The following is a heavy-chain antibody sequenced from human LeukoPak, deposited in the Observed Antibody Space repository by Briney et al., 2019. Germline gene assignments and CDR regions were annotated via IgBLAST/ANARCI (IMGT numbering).Heavy chain of an antibody. CDR1: GFTFNDYS. J-gene: IGHJ4*02. D-gene: IGHD5-12*01. V-gene: IGHV3-48*02. CDR3: ARDGPQRYSGYFDY. CDR2: ISTTGSTI. Sequence: GGSLRLSCAAAGFTFNDYSMNWVRQAPGKGLEWVAYISTTGSTIYYADSVKGRFTISRDNAKNLLHLQLNTLRDDDTAAYYCARDGPQRYSGYFDYWGQGILVTVS.